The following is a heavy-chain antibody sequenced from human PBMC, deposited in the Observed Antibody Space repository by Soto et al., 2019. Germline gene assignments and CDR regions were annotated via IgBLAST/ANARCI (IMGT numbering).Heavy chain of an antibody. CDR2: IYHSGST. Sequence: LSLTCTVSGGSISSGGYYWSWIRQPPGKGLEWIGYIYHSGSTYYNPSLKSRVTISVDRSKNQFSLKLSSVTAADTAVYYCARAMTTVTTIDYWGQGTLVTVSS. CDR1: GGSISSGGYY. D-gene: IGHD4-17*01. CDR3: ARAMTTVTTIDY. V-gene: IGHV4-30-2*01. J-gene: IGHJ4*02.